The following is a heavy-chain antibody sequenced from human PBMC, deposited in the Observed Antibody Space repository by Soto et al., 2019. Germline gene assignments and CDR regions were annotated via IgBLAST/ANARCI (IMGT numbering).Heavy chain of an antibody. Sequence: QSGGSLRLSCAASGFALSGYWMSWVRQAPGKGLEWVASINPDGTLKYYVDSVKGRFTISRDNADNSLFLQMTSLRVEDTAVYYCARWESGDWYLGIWGQGTLVTVSS. CDR3: ARWESGDWYLGI. CDR1: GFALSGYW. D-gene: IGHD2-21*02. CDR2: INPDGTLK. J-gene: IGHJ4*02. V-gene: IGHV3-7*03.